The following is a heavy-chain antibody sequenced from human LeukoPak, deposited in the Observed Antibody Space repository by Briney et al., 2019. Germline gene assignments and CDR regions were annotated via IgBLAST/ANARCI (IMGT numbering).Heavy chain of an antibody. CDR3: ARDSYYYDSSGYPGNAFDI. J-gene: IGHJ3*02. CDR1: GFTFSSYA. CDR2: ISYDGSNK. V-gene: IGHV3-30*14. D-gene: IGHD3-22*01. Sequence: PGRSLRLSCAASGFTFSSYAMHWVRQAPGKGLEWVAVISYDGSNKYYADSVKGRFTISRDNSKNTLYLQMNSLRAEDTAVYYCARDSYYYDSSGYPGNAFDIWGQGTMVTVSS.